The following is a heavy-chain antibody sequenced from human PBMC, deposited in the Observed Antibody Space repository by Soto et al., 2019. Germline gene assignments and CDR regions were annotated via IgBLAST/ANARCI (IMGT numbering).Heavy chain of an antibody. Sequence: EVQLLESGGGLVQPGGSLRLSCAASGFTFSSYAMSWVRQAPGKGLEWVSAISGSGGSTYYADSVKGRFTISRDNSKNSMYLQMNSLRAEDTAVYYCAPSRDNNPPGFQHWGQGTLVTVSS. CDR3: APSRDNNPPGFQH. CDR1: GFTFSSYA. D-gene: IGHD1-1*01. V-gene: IGHV3-23*01. CDR2: ISGSGGST. J-gene: IGHJ1*01.